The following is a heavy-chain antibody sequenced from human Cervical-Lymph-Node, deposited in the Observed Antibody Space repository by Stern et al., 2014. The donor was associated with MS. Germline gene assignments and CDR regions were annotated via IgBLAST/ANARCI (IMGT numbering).Heavy chain of an antibody. D-gene: IGHD5/OR15-5a*01. J-gene: IGHJ4*02. CDR2: INRSDDDT. CDR1: GFTFTNYY. Sequence: VPMEESGAEVKKPGASVKVSCKASGFTFTNYYVHWVRQAPGQGLEWMGIINRSDDDTGYAQRFQGRLTVTRDTSSSTVYRELTSLRYDDTAVYYCALSAFDFWGQGTLVTVSS. CDR3: ALSAFDF. V-gene: IGHV1-46*01.